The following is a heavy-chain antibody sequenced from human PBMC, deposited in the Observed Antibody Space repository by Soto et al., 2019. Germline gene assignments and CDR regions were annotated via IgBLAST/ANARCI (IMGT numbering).Heavy chain of an antibody. CDR1: GFTFSSYG. Sequence: QVQLVESGGGVVQPGRSLRLSCAASGFTFSSYGMHWVRQAPGKGLEWVAVISYDGSDKYYADSVKGRFTISRDNSNNARYLRSDSLRVGDAAVYYCAQGVVVATTNFPRWGRGTLVTLSS. J-gene: IGHJ1*01. V-gene: IGHV3-30*18. D-gene: IGHD2-15*01. CDR3: AQGVVVATTNFPR. CDR2: ISYDGSDK.